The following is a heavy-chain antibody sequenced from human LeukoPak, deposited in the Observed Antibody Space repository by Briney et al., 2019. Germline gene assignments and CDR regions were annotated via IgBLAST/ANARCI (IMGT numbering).Heavy chain of an antibody. D-gene: IGHD3-10*01. CDR1: GFTFSSYS. CDR2: ISSSSSYI. Sequence: GGSLRLSCAASGFTFSSYSMNWVRQAPGKGLEWVSSISSSSSYIYYADSVKGRFTISRDNAKNSLYLQMNSLRAEDTAVYYCARAPLWFGELLKGNNWFDPWGQGTLVTVSS. V-gene: IGHV3-21*01. CDR3: ARAPLWFGELLKGNNWFDP. J-gene: IGHJ5*02.